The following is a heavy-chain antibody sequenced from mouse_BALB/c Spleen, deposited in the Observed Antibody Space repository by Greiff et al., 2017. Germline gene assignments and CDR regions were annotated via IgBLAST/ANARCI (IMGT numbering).Heavy chain of an antibody. Sequence: EVQLMESGGGLVQPGGSRKLSCAASGFTFSSFGMHWVRQAPEKGLEWVAYISSGSSTIYYADTVKGRFTISRDNPKNTLFLQMTSLRSEDTAMYYCARPYYRSLYAMDYWGQGTSVTVSS. CDR1: GFTFSSFG. D-gene: IGHD2-14*01. CDR2: ISSGSSTI. CDR3: ARPYYRSLYAMDY. J-gene: IGHJ4*01. V-gene: IGHV5-17*02.